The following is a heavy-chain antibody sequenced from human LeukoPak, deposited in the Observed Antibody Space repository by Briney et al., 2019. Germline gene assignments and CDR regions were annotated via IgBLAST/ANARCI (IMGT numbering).Heavy chain of an antibody. D-gene: IGHD1-26*01. CDR2: IYYSGGT. CDR3: ARSGGSYYAFDI. J-gene: IGHJ3*02. V-gene: IGHV4-59*01. Sequence: SETLSSICTGSGGTIRSYYWSWIRQPTGKGLEKIGYIYYSGGTNYNPSLKSRVTISVDTSKNQFSLKLSSVIAADTAVYFCARSGGSYYAFDIWGQGTMVTVSS. CDR1: GGTIRSYY.